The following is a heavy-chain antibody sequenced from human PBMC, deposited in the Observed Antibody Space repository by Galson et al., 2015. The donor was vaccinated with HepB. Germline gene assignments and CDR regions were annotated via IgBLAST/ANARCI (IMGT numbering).Heavy chain of an antibody. J-gene: IGHJ6*02. Sequence: SLRLSCAASGFTFSSYSMNWVRQAPGKGLEWVSYISSSSSNIYYADSVKGRFTISRDNAKNSLYLQMNSLRAEDTAVYYCARVGLTQYYYSAMDVWGQGTTVTSSS. CDR1: GFTFSSYS. CDR2: ISSSSSNI. V-gene: IGHV3-48*01. D-gene: IGHD3/OR15-3a*01. CDR3: ARVGLTQYYYSAMDV.